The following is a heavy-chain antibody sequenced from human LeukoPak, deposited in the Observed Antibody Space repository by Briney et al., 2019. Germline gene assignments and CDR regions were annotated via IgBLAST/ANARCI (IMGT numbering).Heavy chain of an antibody. V-gene: IGHV4-59*08. Sequence: SETLSLTCTVSGGSISSYYWSWIRQAPGKGLEWIGYIYYSGSTNYNPSLKSRVTISVDTSKNQFSLKLSSVTAADTAVYYCARSYYYDSSGQYNWFDPWGQGTLVTVSS. CDR2: IYYSGST. D-gene: IGHD3-22*01. J-gene: IGHJ5*02. CDR3: ARSYYYDSSGQYNWFDP. CDR1: GGSISSYY.